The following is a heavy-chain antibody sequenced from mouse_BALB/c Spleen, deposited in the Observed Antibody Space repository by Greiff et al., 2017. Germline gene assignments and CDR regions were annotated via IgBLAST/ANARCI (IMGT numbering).Heavy chain of an antibody. J-gene: IGHJ3*01. Sequence: QSGPGLVKPSQSLSLTCSVTGYSITSGYYWNWIRQFPGNKLEWMGYISYDGSNNYNPSLKNRISITRDTSKNQFFLKLNSVTTEDTATYYCAYYYGFAYWGQGTLVTVSA. CDR3: AYYYGFAY. CDR2: ISYDGSN. CDR1: GYSITSGYY. V-gene: IGHV3-6*02. D-gene: IGHD1-1*01.